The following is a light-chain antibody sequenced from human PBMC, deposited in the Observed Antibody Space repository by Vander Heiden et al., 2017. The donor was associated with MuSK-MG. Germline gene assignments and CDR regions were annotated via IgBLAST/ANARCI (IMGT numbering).Light chain of an antibody. Sequence: QSALTQPPSVSGSPGQSVTISCTGTSSNVGDYNYVSWYQQHPGSAPQLIIYDVTKRPSGVPDRFSASKSGSTASLTISGLQAEDEADYFCCSFVDTYTVVFGGGTKLTVL. CDR3: CSFVDTYTVV. V-gene: IGLV2-11*01. J-gene: IGLJ2*01. CDR1: SSNVGDYNY. CDR2: DVT.